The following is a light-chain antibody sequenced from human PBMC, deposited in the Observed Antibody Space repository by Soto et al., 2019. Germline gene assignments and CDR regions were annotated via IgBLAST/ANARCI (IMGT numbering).Light chain of an antibody. CDR2: DAS. Sequence: EIVLTQSPATLSLSPGGRATLSCRASKRISSYLAWYQQKPGQAPRLLIYDASNRATGIPARFSGSGSGTDFTLTISSLEPEDFAVYYCQQRSSSPLTFGGGTKVEIK. V-gene: IGKV3-11*01. CDR1: KRISSY. J-gene: IGKJ4*01. CDR3: QQRSSSPLT.